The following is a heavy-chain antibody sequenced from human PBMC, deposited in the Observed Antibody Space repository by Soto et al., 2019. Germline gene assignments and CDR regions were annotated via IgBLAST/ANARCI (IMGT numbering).Heavy chain of an antibody. V-gene: IGHV1-18*01. CDR2: INAYNGNT. Sequence: ASVKVSCKASGYTFTSYAISWVRQAPGQGLEWMGWINAYNGNTNYAQKLQGRVTMTTDTSTSTAYMELRSLRSYDTAVYYCAILDLNYYYYGMDVWGQGTTVTVSS. CDR1: GYTFTSYA. J-gene: IGHJ6*02. D-gene: IGHD2-15*01. CDR3: AILDLNYYYYGMDV.